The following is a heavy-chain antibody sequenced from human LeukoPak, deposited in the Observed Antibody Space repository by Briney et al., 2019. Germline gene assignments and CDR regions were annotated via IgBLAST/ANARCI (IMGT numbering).Heavy chain of an antibody. CDR1: GYSISRDYY. V-gene: IGHV4-38-2*02. CDR2: MYYSGST. Sequence: PSETLSLTCTVSGYSISRDYYWGWIRQPPGKGLEWIGSMYYSGSTYYNPSLKSRVTISVDTSKNQFSLKLSSVTAADTAVYYCAGDPIALAGNVFDFWGRGTVVTVSS. CDR3: AGDPIALAGNVFDF. D-gene: IGHD6-19*01. J-gene: IGHJ3*01.